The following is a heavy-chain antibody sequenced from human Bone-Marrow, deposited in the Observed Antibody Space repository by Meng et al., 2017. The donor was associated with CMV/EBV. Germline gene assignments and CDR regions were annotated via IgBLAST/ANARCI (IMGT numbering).Heavy chain of an antibody. Sequence: ESLKISCTVSGDSISNYYWSWIRQPPGRGLEWIGYIYYSGRTNYSPSLESRVTISIDTSKNQFSLKLTSVTAADTAVYYCAKVPSGLAGRPWWFGPWGQGTLVTV. J-gene: IGHJ5*02. D-gene: IGHD6-6*01. CDR3: AKVPSGLAGRPWWFGP. V-gene: IGHV4-59*01. CDR1: GDSISNYY. CDR2: IYYSGRT.